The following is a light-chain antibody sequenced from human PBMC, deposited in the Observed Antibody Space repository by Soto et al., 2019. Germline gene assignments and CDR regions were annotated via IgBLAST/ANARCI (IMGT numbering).Light chain of an antibody. CDR2: AAS. J-gene: IGKJ1*01. Sequence: DIQLTQSPSFLSASIGDRVTITCRASQGISNFLAWYQQKPGPAPKLLIYAASTLQSGVPSRFSGSGSGTEFTLTITSLQPEDFATYYCQQLNSYPQTFGQGTKVDIK. CDR1: QGISNF. V-gene: IGKV1-9*01. CDR3: QQLNSYPQT.